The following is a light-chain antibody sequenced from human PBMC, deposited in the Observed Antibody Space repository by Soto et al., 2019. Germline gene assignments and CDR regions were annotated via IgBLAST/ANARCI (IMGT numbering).Light chain of an antibody. V-gene: IGKV4-1*01. Sequence: DFVMTQTPDSLAVSLGERATINCKSSPSVLSSSNNKNYLAWYQQKPGQPPKLLIYWASTRDSGVPDRFSGSGSGTDFTLTISSLQPDDFATYYCQHYNSYSEAFGQGTKVELK. CDR2: WAS. CDR3: QHYNSYSEA. CDR1: PSVLSSSNNKNY. J-gene: IGKJ1*01.